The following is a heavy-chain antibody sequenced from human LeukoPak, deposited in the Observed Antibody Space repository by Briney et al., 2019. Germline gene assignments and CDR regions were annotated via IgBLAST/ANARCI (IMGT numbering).Heavy chain of an antibody. CDR3: ARDQYYYDSSAYLFDY. J-gene: IGHJ4*02. D-gene: IGHD3-22*01. CDR1: GGSISSYY. CDR2: IYTSGNS. Sequence: SETLSLTCIVSGGSISSYYWSWIRQPAGKGLEWIGRIYTSGNSNYNPSLKSRVTMSVDTSKNQFSLKLSSVTAADTAVYYCARDQYYYDSSAYLFDYWGQGTLVTVSS. V-gene: IGHV4-4*07.